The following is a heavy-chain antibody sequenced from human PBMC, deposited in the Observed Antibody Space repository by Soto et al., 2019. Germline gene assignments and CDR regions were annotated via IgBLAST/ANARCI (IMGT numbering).Heavy chain of an antibody. D-gene: IGHD2-2*01. CDR1: VYTFISHG. V-gene: IGHV1-18*04. CDR3: ARVSSSIVVVPDYGMDV. CDR2: ISGKNGNT. J-gene: IGHJ6*02. Sequence: APAEVSCKASVYTFISHGRRWVQQAPGQGLEWMGWISGKNGNTKFAQKFQGRVTLTTDTSTSTAYMEVRSLRTDDTAVYYCARVSSSIVVVPDYGMDVWGQRTTVTVSS.